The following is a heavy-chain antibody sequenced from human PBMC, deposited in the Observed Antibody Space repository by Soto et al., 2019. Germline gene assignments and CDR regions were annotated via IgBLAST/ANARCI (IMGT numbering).Heavy chain of an antibody. V-gene: IGHV3-33*08. D-gene: IGHD6-13*01. Sequence: WGSLRLPCAVFGFTFRSSGIHRILQAPGKGLEWVAVIWYDGSNKYYADSVKGRFTISRDNSKNTLYLQMNSLRAEDTAVYYCARGSGSSWTGADVFDIWGQGTMVTVSS. J-gene: IGHJ3*02. CDR1: GFTFRSSG. CDR3: ARGSGSSWTGADVFDI. CDR2: IWYDGSNK.